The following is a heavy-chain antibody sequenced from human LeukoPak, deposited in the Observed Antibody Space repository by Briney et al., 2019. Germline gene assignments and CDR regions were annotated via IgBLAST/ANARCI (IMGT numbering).Heavy chain of an antibody. CDR2: IDTNGST. D-gene: IGHD6-19*01. V-gene: IGHV4-4*07. CDR3: ARGQWQIDY. J-gene: IGHJ4*02. CDR1: GVSISHYY. Sequence: SETLSLTCTVSGVSISHYYWTWIRQPAGGGLEWIGRIDTNGSTNYSPSLESRVTMSSDTSNNQFSLNLMSVAAADTAVYYCARGQWQIDYWGQGVLVTVSP.